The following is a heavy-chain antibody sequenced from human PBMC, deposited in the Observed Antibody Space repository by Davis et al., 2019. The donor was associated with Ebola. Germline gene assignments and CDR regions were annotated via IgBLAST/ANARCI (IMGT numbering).Heavy chain of an antibody. J-gene: IGHJ4*02. D-gene: IGHD6-19*01. Sequence: ASVKVSCKASGYTFTSYDINWVRQATGQGLEWVGWINTHNGNTNLAQKLHDRVTLTTDTSTSTAYMEMRSLRSDDTAVYYCARDLVSGWYICDSWGQGTLVSVSS. CDR1: GYTFTSYD. CDR2: INTHNGNT. CDR3: ARDLVSGWYICDS. V-gene: IGHV1-18*01.